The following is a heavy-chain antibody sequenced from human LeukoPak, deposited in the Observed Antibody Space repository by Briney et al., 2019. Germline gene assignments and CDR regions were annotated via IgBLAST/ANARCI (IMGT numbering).Heavy chain of an antibody. Sequence: SVNVSCKASGGTFSSYAISWVRQAPGQGLEWMGGIIPIFGTANYAQKFQGRVTIAADESTSTAYMELSSLRSEDTAVYYCARDKFRYYDFWSGYLYGMDVWGQGTTVTVSS. CDR2: IIPIFGTA. J-gene: IGHJ6*02. CDR3: ARDKFRYYDFWSGYLYGMDV. CDR1: GGTFSSYA. D-gene: IGHD3-3*01. V-gene: IGHV1-69*13.